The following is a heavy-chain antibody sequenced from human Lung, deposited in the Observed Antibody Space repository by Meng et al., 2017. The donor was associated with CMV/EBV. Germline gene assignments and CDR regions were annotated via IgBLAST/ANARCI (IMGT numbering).Heavy chain of an antibody. D-gene: IGHD3-22*01. Sequence: ETLSLXCAASGFTFSSYSMNWVRQTPGKGLEWVSSISSSSNYIYYADPVKGRFTISRDNAKNSLYLQMNSLRAEDTAVYYCARGDGIGDTIGYYYWGQGTXVNVSS. CDR3: ARGDGIGDTIGYYY. CDR1: GFTFSSYS. CDR2: ISSSSNYI. V-gene: IGHV3-21*01. J-gene: IGHJ4*02.